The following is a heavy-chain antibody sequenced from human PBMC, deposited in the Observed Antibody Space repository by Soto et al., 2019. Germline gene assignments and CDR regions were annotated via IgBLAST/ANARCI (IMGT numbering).Heavy chain of an antibody. CDR3: AHKGYGDYPLDY. CDR2: IYWDDYK. CDR1: GFSLSTSGVG. V-gene: IGHV2-5*02. J-gene: IGHJ4*02. D-gene: IGHD4-17*01. Sequence: QITLKESDPTLVKPTQTLTLTCTFSGFSLSTSGVGVGWICQPPGKALEWLAVIYWDDYKHYSPSLKSRLTITKDTSKNQVVLTMTNMDPVDTATYYCAHKGYGDYPLDYWGQGTLLTVSS.